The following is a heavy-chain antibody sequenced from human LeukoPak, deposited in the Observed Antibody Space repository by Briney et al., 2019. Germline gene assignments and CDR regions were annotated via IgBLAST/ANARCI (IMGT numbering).Heavy chain of an antibody. CDR1: GVSFSGYY. V-gene: IGHV4-34*01. D-gene: IGHD3-22*01. Sequence: SETLSLTCAVYGVSFSGYYWSWIRQPPGKGLEWIGELNHSGSTNYNPSLKSRVTISVDTSKNQFSLKLSSVTAADTAVYYCARAPVVVINDAFDIWGQGTMVTVSS. J-gene: IGHJ3*02. CDR3: ARAPVVVINDAFDI. CDR2: LNHSGST.